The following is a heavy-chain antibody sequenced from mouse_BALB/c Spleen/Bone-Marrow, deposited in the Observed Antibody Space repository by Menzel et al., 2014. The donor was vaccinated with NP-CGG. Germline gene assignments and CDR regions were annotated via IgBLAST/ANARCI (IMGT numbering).Heavy chain of an antibody. Sequence: EVQLQQFGAELVKPGASVKLSCTASGFNIKDTYMYWVKQRPEQGLEWIGRIDPANGNTKYDPKFQGKATITADTSSNTAYLQLSSLTSEDTAVYYCARYRYYGSSYAMDYWGQGTSVTVSS. J-gene: IGHJ4*01. D-gene: IGHD1-1*01. CDR1: GFNIKDTY. CDR2: IDPANGNT. V-gene: IGHV14-3*02. CDR3: ARYRYYGSSYAMDY.